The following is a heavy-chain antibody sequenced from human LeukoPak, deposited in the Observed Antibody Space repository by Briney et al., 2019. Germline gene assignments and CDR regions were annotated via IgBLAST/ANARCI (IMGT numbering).Heavy chain of an antibody. V-gene: IGHV1-69*05. CDR1: GGTFSSYA. Sequence: GASVKVSCKASGGTFSSYAISWVRQAPGQGLEWMGGIIPYYGTANYAQKFQGRVTITTDESTSTAYMELSSLRSEDTAVYYCARDGRNYYYDSSGYYAFAYWGQGTLVTVSS. J-gene: IGHJ4*02. CDR3: ARDGRNYYYDSSGYYAFAY. D-gene: IGHD3-22*01. CDR2: IIPYYGTA.